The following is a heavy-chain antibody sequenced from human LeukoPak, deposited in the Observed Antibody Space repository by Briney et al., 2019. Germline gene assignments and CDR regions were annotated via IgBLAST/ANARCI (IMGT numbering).Heavy chain of an antibody. V-gene: IGHV3-7*01. J-gene: IGHJ3*01. Sequence: GGSLRLSCAVSGFRFGSDWMSWVRQAPGKGLEWVANISPDGSEKFYVDAVKGRFIISRDNGKNSLYLQLNSLRADGTAVYYCARYYDPPVGDAFDLWGQGTMVTVSS. D-gene: IGHD3-16*01. CDR2: ISPDGSEK. CDR3: ARYYDPPVGDAFDL. CDR1: GFRFGSDW.